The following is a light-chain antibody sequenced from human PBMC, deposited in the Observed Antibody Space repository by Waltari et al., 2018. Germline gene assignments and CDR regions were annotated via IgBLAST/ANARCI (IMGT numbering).Light chain of an antibody. J-gene: IGLJ2*01. Sequence: QSALTQPASVSGSPGQSITISCTGTSSDVGNYKRVSWYQQHPGKAPKLMIYAVSKRPSGVSDRFSGSKSGEMASLTISGRQPEDEAEYFCSSYAGSSKGVFGGGTKVTVL. CDR2: AVS. V-gene: IGLV2-23*02. CDR3: SSYAGSSKGV. CDR1: SSDVGNYKR.